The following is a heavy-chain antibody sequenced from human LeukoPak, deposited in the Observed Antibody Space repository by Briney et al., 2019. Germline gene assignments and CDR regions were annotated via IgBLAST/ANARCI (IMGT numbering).Heavy chain of an antibody. CDR1: GGSISSYY. J-gene: IGHJ4*02. Sequence: SETLSLTCTVSGGSISSYYWSWIRQPPGKGLEWIGYIYYSGSTNYNPSLKSRVTISVDTSKNQFSLKLTSVTAADTAVYYCARHEGLTHRYPFDYWGQGTLVTVSS. V-gene: IGHV4-59*08. CDR3: ARHEGLTHRYPFDY. CDR2: IYYSGST. D-gene: IGHD2-2*01.